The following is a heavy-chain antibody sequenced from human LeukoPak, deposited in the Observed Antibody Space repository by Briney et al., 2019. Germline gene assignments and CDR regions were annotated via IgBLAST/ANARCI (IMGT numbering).Heavy chain of an antibody. CDR2: INHSGSA. CDR1: GGSSSGYY. D-gene: IGHD3-10*01. Sequence: SETLSLTCAVYGGSSSGYYWSWIPQPPGKGVEGIGEINHSGSANYHPSLKSPVTISVDTSKNQFSLKLSSVTAAGTAVYYCARRFDAVLLWFGESSGGFDYWGQGTLVTVSS. CDR3: ARRFDAVLLWFGESSGGFDY. J-gene: IGHJ4*02. V-gene: IGHV4-34*01.